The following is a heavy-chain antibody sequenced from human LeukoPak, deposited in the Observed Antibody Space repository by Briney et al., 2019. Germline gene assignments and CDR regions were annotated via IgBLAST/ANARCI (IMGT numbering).Heavy chain of an antibody. V-gene: IGHV3-53*01. CDR2: IYSGGST. CDR1: GFTFNKVW. J-gene: IGHJ4*02. D-gene: IGHD3-16*02. Sequence: GRSLTLSCAASGFTFNKVWMSWVRQAPGKGLEWVSVIYSGGSTYYADSVKGRFTISRDNSKNTLYLQMNSLRAEDTAVYYCAKERAGYTNPYYFDYWGQGTLVTVSS. CDR3: AKERAGYTNPYYFDY.